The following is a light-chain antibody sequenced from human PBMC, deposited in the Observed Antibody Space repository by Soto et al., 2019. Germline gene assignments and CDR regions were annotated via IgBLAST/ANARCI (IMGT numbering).Light chain of an antibody. CDR2: DAS. V-gene: IGKV3-11*01. CDR3: QQRNTWPLT. CDR1: QSVSNY. Sequence: IVVTQSQATMSLSPGETATLSCRASQSVSNYLAWYQQKPGQAPRLLIYDASNRDTVIPARFSGSGSGTDFTLTISSLEPDDFAVYSCQQRNTWPLTFGGGTKVEIK. J-gene: IGKJ4*01.